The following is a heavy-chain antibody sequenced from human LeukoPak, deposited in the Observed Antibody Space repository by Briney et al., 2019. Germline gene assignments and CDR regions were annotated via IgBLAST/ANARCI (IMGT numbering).Heavy chain of an antibody. CDR3: AKVDYYDGSGYYYDAFDI. Sequence: GGSLRLSCAVSGFTFSSYAMSWVRQAPGKGLEWVSAISGSGGSAYYADSVKGRFTISRDNSKNTLYLQVNSLRAEDTAVYYCAKVDYYDGSGYYYDAFDIWGQGAMVTVSS. D-gene: IGHD3-22*01. J-gene: IGHJ3*02. CDR2: ISGSGGSA. V-gene: IGHV3-23*01. CDR1: GFTFSSYA.